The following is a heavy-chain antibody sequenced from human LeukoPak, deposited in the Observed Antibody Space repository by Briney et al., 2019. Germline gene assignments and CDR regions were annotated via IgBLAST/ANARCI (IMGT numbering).Heavy chain of an antibody. D-gene: IGHD6-19*01. CDR1: GFTFSDYY. CDR3: ARGLSSGWYVIDY. Sequence: GGSLRPSCAASGFTFSDYYMSWIRQAPGKGLEWVSYISSSGSTIYYADSVKGRFTISRDNAKNSLYLQMNSLRAEDTAVYYCARGLSSGWYVIDYWGQGTLVTVSS. CDR2: ISSSGSTI. V-gene: IGHV3-11*01. J-gene: IGHJ4*02.